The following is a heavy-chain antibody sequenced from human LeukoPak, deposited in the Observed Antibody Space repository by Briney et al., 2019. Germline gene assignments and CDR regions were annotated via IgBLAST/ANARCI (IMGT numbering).Heavy chain of an antibody. CDR2: IYYSGST. D-gene: IGHD3-22*01. V-gene: IGHV4-31*03. J-gene: IGHJ4*02. CDR3: ARVRYYHDSSGYYLRGIFDY. Sequence: SETLSLTCTVSGGSISSGGYYWSWIRQHPGKGLEWIGYIYYSGSTYYNPSLKSRVTISVDTSKNQFSLKLSSVTAADTAVYYCARVRYYHDSSGYYLRGIFDYWGQGTLVTVSS. CDR1: GGSISSGGYY.